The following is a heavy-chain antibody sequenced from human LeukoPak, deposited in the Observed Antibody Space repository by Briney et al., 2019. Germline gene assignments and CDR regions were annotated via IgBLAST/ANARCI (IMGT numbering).Heavy chain of an antibody. CDR1: GFIFSDFG. CDR2: ISSRGTST. V-gene: IGHV3-21*04. Sequence: GGSLRLSCVASGFIFSDFGMNWVRQVPGKGLEWVALISSRGTSTFYAESVKGRFTISRDTGKKSLDLQMTSLRVEDTAAYYCVRGADCSATTCYPLSAFDYWGQGTLVTVSS. D-gene: IGHD2-2*01. CDR3: VRGADCSATTCYPLSAFDY. J-gene: IGHJ4*02.